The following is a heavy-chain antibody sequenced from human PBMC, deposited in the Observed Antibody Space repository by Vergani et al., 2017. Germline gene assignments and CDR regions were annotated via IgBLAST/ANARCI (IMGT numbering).Heavy chain of an antibody. CDR3: AKDKSPSYYDSSGPTSV. Sequence: EVQLLESGGGLVQPGGSLRLSGPPSGFTFGSLAMSWFRQAPGKGLEWVSVISGSGGSTYYADSVKGRFTISRDNSKNTLYLQMNSLRAEDTAVYYCAKDKSPSYYDSSGPTSVWGQGTLVTVSS. J-gene: IGHJ4*02. D-gene: IGHD3-22*01. CDR1: GFTFGSLA. V-gene: IGHV3-23*01. CDR2: ISGSGGST.